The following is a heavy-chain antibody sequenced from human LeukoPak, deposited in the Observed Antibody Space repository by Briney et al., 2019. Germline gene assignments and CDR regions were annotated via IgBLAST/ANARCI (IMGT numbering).Heavy chain of an antibody. Sequence: KSSETLSLTCTVSGASINSHYWSWIRQPAGKGLEWIGRIYISGSTNYNSPLQSRVTMSVDTSKNQFSLKLSSVTAADTAVYYCARALNPLPGTYYFDYWGQGTLVTVSS. CDR2: IYISGST. J-gene: IGHJ4*02. V-gene: IGHV4-4*07. CDR3: ARALNPLPGTYYFDY. CDR1: GASINSHY. D-gene: IGHD2-15*01.